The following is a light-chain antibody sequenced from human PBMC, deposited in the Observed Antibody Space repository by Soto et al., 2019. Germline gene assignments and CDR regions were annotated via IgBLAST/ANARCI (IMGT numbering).Light chain of an antibody. CDR2: EAT. V-gene: IGLV2-14*01. J-gene: IGLJ1*01. CDR3: NSFRVSHLYV. Sequence: QSVLTQPASVSGSPGQTITISCTGTSXDIGGYNAVSWYQHHPGKAPKLIIYEATHRPSGVSDRFSASKSGNTASLTISGLQAEDEADYYCNSFRVSHLYVFGTGTKVTVL. CDR1: SXDIGGYNA.